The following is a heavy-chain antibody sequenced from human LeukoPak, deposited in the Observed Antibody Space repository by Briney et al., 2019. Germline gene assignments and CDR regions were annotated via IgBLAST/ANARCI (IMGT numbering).Heavy chain of an antibody. V-gene: IGHV3-48*03. J-gene: IGHJ4*02. Sequence: VQPGGAPRLSCATPGFTLSSYEKKRGRPPPGEGLEWLSYISSSGDIIYYADSVKGRFTMFRDNTRNSLYLHMNSLRAEDTAVYYCARGYPVADYWGQGTLVTVSS. D-gene: IGHD2-2*02. CDR1: GFTLSSYE. CDR3: ARGYPVADY. CDR2: ISSSGDII.